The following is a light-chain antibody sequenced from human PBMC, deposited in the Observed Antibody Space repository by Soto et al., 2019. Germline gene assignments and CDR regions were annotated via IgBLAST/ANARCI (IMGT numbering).Light chain of an antibody. CDR3: QQSYSTLRA. V-gene: IGKV1-39*01. CDR1: QSISSY. Sequence: DIHMTQSPSSLSASVGYGFTITFRASQSISSYLNWYQQKPGKAPKLLIYAASSLQSGVPSRFSGSGSGTDFTLTISSLQPEDFATYYCQQSYSTLRAFGQGTKVDIK. J-gene: IGKJ1*01. CDR2: AAS.